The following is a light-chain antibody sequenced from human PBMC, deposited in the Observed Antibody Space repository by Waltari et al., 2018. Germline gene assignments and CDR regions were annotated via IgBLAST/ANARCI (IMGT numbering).Light chain of an antibody. CDR1: QSVSSY. CDR3: QQRSN. CDR2: DAS. V-gene: IGKV3-11*01. J-gene: IGKJ4*01. Sequence: EIVLTQSPATLSLSPGDRATLSCRASQSVSSYLAWYQQKPGQAPRLLIYDASNRATGIPARFSGSGSGTDFTLTISGLESEDFAVYYCQQRSNFGGGTKVEIK.